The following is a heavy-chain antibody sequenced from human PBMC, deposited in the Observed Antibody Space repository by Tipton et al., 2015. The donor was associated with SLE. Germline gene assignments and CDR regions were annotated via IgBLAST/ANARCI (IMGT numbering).Heavy chain of an antibody. CDR3: ARHGYYYDPI. CDR2: IYYSGST. V-gene: IGHV4-39*01. J-gene: IGHJ4*02. CDR1: GGSISSSSYY. Sequence: TLSLTCTASGGSISSSSYYWGWVRQPPGKGLEWIGSIYYSGSTYYNPSLKSRVTISVDTSKNQFSLKLSSVTAADTAVYYCARHGYYYDPIWGQGTLVTVSS. D-gene: IGHD3-22*01.